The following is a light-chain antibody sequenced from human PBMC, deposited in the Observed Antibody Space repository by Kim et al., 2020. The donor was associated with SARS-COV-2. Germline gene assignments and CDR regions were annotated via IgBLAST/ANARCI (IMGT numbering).Light chain of an antibody. V-gene: IGKV3-11*01. J-gene: IGKJ4*02. CDR2: HTS. CDR1: QRVSTY. CDR3: QQRDSWPLT. Sequence: LSPGERATPSSSASQRVSTYFDWYQQKPGQAPRLLITHTSNRATGIPARFSGSGSGTDFTLTISSLEPEDVAVYYCQQRDSWPLTFGGGTKVDIK.